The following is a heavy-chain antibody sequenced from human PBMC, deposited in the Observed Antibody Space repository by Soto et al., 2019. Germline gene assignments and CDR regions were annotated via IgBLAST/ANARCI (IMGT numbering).Heavy chain of an antibody. CDR1: GFTFSSHW. J-gene: IGHJ4*02. D-gene: IGHD6-19*01. CDR2: MNRDGTTT. CDR3: ARTIAVTVGDFDY. Sequence: EVRLVESGGGLVQPGGSLRLSCACSGFTFSSHWMHWFRQAPGKGLVWVSRMNRDGTTTSYADSVKGRFTISRDNAKNTLYRQMNSLRAEDTAMYDCARTIAVTVGDFDYWGQGTLVTVSS. V-gene: IGHV3-74*01.